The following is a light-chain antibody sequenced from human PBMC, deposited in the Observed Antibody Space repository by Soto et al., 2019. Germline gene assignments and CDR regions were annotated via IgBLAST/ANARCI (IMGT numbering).Light chain of an antibody. CDR1: SGHSSYA. Sequence: QSVLTQSPSASASLGASVKLTCTLSSGHSSYAIAWHQQQPEKGPRFLMRLNSDGSHNKGDGIPDRFSGSSSGAERYLTISTLQSEDEADYYCQAWGTGFVVCVGGTKLTVL. J-gene: IGLJ2*01. CDR2: LNSDGSH. CDR3: QAWGTGFVV. V-gene: IGLV4-69*01.